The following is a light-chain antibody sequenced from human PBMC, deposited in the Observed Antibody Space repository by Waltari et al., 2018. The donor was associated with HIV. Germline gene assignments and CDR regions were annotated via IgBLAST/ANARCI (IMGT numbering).Light chain of an antibody. V-gene: IGLV1-51*01. CDR2: DKN. CDR3: GTWDSALSCHYV. J-gene: IGLJ1*01. Sequence: QSVLTQPPSVSAAPGQKVTISCSGASSNIGNNYVAWYQQVPGTAPKLLIYDKNKQPSGIPDRVSSSKSRTSAPLDIAGLQTGDEADYYCGTWDSALSCHYVFGTGTKVTVL. CDR1: SSNIGNNY.